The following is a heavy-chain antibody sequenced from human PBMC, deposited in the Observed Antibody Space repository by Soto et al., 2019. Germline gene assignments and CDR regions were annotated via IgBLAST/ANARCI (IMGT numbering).Heavy chain of an antibody. CDR2: INPSGGST. V-gene: IGHV1-46*01. Sequence: QVQLVQSGAEVKKPGASVKLSCKTSGYTFTSYYMHWVRQAPGQGLEWMGIINPSGGSTTYAQKFQRRVTMTRDTSTSTVYMELSSLRSEDTAVYYCAREAEYYDFWSGYYPSWFDPWGQGTLVTVSS. CDR3: AREAEYYDFWSGYYPSWFDP. CDR1: GYTFTSYY. J-gene: IGHJ5*02. D-gene: IGHD3-3*01.